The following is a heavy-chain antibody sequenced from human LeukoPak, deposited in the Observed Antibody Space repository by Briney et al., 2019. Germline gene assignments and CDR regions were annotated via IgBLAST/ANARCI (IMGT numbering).Heavy chain of an antibody. CDR1: GFTFSSCR. CDR3: ARIGYSNGWYYFDY. D-gene: IGHD6-19*01. J-gene: IGHJ4*02. Sequence: GGSLRLSCAASGFTFSSCRMHWVRQAPGKGLVWVSRINSDGSSTDYADSVKGRFTISRDNAKNTLYLQMNSLRAEDTAVYYCARIGYSNGWYYFDYWGQGTLVTVSS. CDR2: INSDGSST. V-gene: IGHV3-74*01.